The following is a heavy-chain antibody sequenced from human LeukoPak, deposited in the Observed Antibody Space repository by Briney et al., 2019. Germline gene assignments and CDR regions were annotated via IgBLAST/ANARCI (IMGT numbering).Heavy chain of an antibody. D-gene: IGHD4-11*01. J-gene: IGHJ4*02. CDR1: GFTFDDYA. CDR2: ISWNSGSI. Sequence: GGSLRLSCAASGFTFDDYAMHWVRQAPGKGLEWVSGISWNSGSIGYTDSVKGRFTISRDNAKNSLYLQMNSLRAEDTAVYYCARDGFYRKNDYWGQGTLVTVSS. V-gene: IGHV3-9*01. CDR3: ARDGFYRKNDY.